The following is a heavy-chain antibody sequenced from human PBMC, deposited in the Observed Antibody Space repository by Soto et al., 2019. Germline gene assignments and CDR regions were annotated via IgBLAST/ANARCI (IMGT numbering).Heavy chain of an antibody. CDR3: ARGRRLTMTGREFYYRLDV. Sequence: GESLKISCTASGFSLTSFAVHWVRQAPGKGLEWVAVISSDGSNKYYIESVKGRFNISRDNFKNAMYMEIDNLRIEDTAVYYCARGRRLTMTGREFYYRLDVWGQGTTVTVSS. CDR2: ISSDGSNK. CDR1: GFSLTSFA. D-gene: IGHD3-10*01. J-gene: IGHJ6*02. V-gene: IGHV3-30*04.